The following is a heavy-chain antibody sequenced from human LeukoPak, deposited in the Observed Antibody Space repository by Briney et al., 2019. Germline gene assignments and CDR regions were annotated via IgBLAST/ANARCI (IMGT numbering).Heavy chain of an antibody. V-gene: IGHV3-23*01. CDR1: GFTFSSYA. CDR3: AKGDDILTGASDY. Sequence: PGGSLRLSCAASGFTFSSYAMSWVRQAPGKGLEWVSAISGSGGSTNYADSVKGRFTISRDNSKNTLYLQMNSLRAEDTAVYYCAKGDDILTGASDYWGQGTLVTVSS. D-gene: IGHD3-9*01. J-gene: IGHJ4*02. CDR2: ISGSGGST.